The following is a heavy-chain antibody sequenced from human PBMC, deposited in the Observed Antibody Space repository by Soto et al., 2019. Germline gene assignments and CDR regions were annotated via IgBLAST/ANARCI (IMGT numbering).Heavy chain of an antibody. Sequence: PSETLSLTCTVSGASISSYYWGWIRQSPGKGLEWIAYIYYSGTTNYNPSLKSRVTISVDTSKNQFSLKLSSVTAADTAVYYCARHVTTVTTVDYWGQGTLVTVSS. CDR1: GASISSYY. D-gene: IGHD4-17*01. V-gene: IGHV4-59*08. J-gene: IGHJ4*02. CDR2: IYYSGTT. CDR3: ARHVTTVTTVDY.